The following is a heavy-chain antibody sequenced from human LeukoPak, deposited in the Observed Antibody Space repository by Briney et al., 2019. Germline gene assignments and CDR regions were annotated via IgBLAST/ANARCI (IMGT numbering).Heavy chain of an antibody. V-gene: IGHV3-30*02. J-gene: IGHJ4*02. D-gene: IGHD3-10*01. Sequence: GGXLRLSCAASGFTFSSYGMKWVGQAPGKGLEWVAFIHYDGSKKYYANSVKGGLTISRDNSKKTLYLQMNRLRAEDTAVYYCAKDPIRGVRPYYFSSWGQGTPVTGPS. CDR3: AKDPIRGVRPYYFSS. CDR2: IHYDGSKK. CDR1: GFTFSSYG.